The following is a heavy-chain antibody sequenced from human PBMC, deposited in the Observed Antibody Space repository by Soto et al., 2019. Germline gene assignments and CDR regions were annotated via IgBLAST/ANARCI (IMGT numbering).Heavy chain of an antibody. CDR3: AKGPLGSGYDLDD. CDR1: GFTFRNYA. J-gene: IGHJ4*02. Sequence: EVQLLDSGGGLVQPGGSLRLSCDASGFTFRNYAMNWVRQAQGKGLDWVSAISGSGGSTYYADSVKGRFTISRDNSKNTLYLQMSSLRAEDTAVYYCAKGPLGSGYDLDDCGQGTLGTVSS. CDR2: ISGSGGST. V-gene: IGHV3-23*01. D-gene: IGHD5-12*01.